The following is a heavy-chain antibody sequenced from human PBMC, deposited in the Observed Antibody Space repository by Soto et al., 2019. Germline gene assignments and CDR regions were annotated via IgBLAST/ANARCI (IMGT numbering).Heavy chain of an antibody. CDR3: ARDLGYSSSWYVCGRFCLSNWFDP. CDR2: ISAYNGNT. V-gene: IGHV1-18*01. D-gene: IGHD6-13*01. J-gene: IGHJ5*02. CDR1: GYTFTSYG. Sequence: QVQLVQSGAEVKKPGASVKVSCKASGYTFTSYGISWVRQAPGQGLEWMGWISAYNGNTNYAQKLQGRVTMTTDTSTSTAYMELRSLRSDDTAVYYCARDLGYSSSWYVCGRFCLSNWFDPWGQGTLVTVSS.